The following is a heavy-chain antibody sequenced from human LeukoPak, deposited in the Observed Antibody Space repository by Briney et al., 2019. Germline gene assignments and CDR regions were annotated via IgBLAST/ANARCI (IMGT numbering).Heavy chain of an antibody. J-gene: IGHJ4*02. V-gene: IGHV1-8*01. D-gene: IGHD3-22*01. CDR2: MNPNSGNT. CDR3: VRDDSSGYAFDY. CDR1: GYTFTSYD. Sequence: GASVKVSCKASGYTFTSYDINWVRQATGQGLEWMGWMNPNSGNTGYAQKFQGRVTMTRNTSISTAYMELSSLRSEDTAVYYCVRDDSSGYAFDYWGQGTLVTVSS.